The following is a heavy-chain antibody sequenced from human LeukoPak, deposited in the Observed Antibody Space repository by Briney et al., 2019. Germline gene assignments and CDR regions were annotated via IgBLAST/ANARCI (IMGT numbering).Heavy chain of an antibody. CDR1: GYTFTSYD. V-gene: IGHV1-8*01. J-gene: IGHJ6*02. CDR2: MNPNSGNT. Sequence: ASVKVSCKASGYTFTSYDINWVRQATGQGLEWMGWMNPNSGNTGYAQKFQGRVTMTRNTSISTAYMELSSLRSEDTAVYYCARGRQLVHIDYYYYGMDVWGQGTTVTVSS. D-gene: IGHD6-13*01. CDR3: ARGRQLVHIDYYYYGMDV.